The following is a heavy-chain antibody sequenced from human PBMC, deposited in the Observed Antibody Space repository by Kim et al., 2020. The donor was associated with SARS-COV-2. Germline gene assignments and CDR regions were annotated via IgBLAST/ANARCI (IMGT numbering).Heavy chain of an antibody. CDR1: GYTFTSYA. D-gene: IGHD3-9*01. J-gene: IGHJ6*02. Sequence: ASVKVSCKASGYTFTSYAMHWVRQAPGQRLEWMGWINAGNGNTKYSQKFQGRVTITRDTSASTAYMELSSLRSEDTAVYYCAREGLRYFDWLSSYYYGMDVWGQGTTVTVSS. CDR3: AREGLRYFDWLSSYYYGMDV. V-gene: IGHV1-3*01. CDR2: INAGNGNT.